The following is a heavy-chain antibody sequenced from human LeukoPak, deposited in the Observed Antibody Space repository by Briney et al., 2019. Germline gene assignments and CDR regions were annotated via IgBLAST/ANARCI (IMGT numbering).Heavy chain of an antibody. CDR2: INPDSGAT. Sequence: ASVKVSCKASGYTFTSYYMHWVRQAPGQGLEWMGYINPDSGATNYAQKFQGRVTMTRDTSISTAYMELSSLKSDDTAVYYCARVTAVGATSPFDYWGQGTLVTVSS. J-gene: IGHJ4*02. D-gene: IGHD1-26*01. CDR1: GYTFTSYY. V-gene: IGHV1-2*02. CDR3: ARVTAVGATSPFDY.